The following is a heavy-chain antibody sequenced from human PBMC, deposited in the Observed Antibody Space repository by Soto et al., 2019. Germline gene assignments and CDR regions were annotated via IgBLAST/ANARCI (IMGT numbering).Heavy chain of an antibody. Sequence: PSETLSLTCTVSGGSISSGGYYWSWIRQHPGKGLEWIGYIYYSGSTYYNPSLKSRVTISVDTSKNQFSLKLSSVTAADTAVYYCVRSLCGGDCYHFDYWGQGTLVTVSS. CDR2: IYYSGST. V-gene: IGHV4-31*03. D-gene: IGHD2-21*02. CDR3: VRSLCGGDCYHFDY. CDR1: GGSISSGGYY. J-gene: IGHJ4*02.